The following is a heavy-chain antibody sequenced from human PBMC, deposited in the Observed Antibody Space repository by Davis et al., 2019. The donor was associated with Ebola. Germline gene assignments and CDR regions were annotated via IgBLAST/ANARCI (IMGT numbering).Heavy chain of an antibody. J-gene: IGHJ4*02. Sequence: ASVKVSCKASGDTFSSYAISWVRQAPGQGLEWMGWISAYNRNTNYAQKLQGRVTMTTDTSTSTAYMELRSLRSDDTAVYYCARALFGSYYYFDYWGQGTLVTVSS. CDR2: ISAYNRNT. D-gene: IGHD1-26*01. CDR3: ARALFGSYYYFDY. V-gene: IGHV1-18*01. CDR1: GDTFSSYA.